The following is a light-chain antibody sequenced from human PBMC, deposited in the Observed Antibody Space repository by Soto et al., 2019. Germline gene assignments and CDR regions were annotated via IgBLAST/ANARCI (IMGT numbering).Light chain of an antibody. Sequence: QSALTQPASVSGSPGQSSTISCTGTSSDVGSYNYVSWYQQHPGKAPKLMIYEVSDRPSGISSRFSGSKSGNTASLTISGLQTEDEADYYCSSDTSSSTLFGTGNKLTVL. V-gene: IGLV2-14*01. J-gene: IGLJ1*01. CDR1: SSDVGSYNY. CDR2: EVS. CDR3: SSDTSSSTL.